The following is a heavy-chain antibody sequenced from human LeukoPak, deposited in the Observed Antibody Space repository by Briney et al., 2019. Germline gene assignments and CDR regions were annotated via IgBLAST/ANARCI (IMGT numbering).Heavy chain of an antibody. D-gene: IGHD6-19*01. J-gene: IGHJ5*02. CDR2: ISGYNGDT. CDR3: VRDRGGSGWYGDP. V-gene: IGHV1-18*01. Sequence: ASVKVSCKASGYTFIRYGISCVRQAPGQGLEWMGWISGYNGDTNYAQKFQDRVTMTTDTATTTAYMELRSLGSEYTAVYYCVRDRGGSGWYGDPWGQGNLVTVSS. CDR1: GYTFIRYG.